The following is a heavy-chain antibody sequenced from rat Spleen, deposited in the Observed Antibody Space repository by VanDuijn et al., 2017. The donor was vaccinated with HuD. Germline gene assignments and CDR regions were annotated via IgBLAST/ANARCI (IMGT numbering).Heavy chain of an antibody. Sequence: EVQLVESDGGLVQPGRSLKLSCAASGFTFSDYYMAWVRQAPTKGLEWVATISYDGSSTYYRDSVKGRFTISRDNAKSTLYLQMDSLRSEDTATYYCAIPFDYWGQGVMVTVSS. CDR2: ISYDGSST. CDR3: AIPFDY. J-gene: IGHJ2*01. V-gene: IGHV5-29*01. CDR1: GFTFSDYY.